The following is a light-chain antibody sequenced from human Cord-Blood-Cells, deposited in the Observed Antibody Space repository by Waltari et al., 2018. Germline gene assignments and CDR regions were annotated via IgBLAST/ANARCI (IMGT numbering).Light chain of an antibody. CDR1: QRISTY. V-gene: IGKV1-39*01. CDR2: AAS. Sequence: DIQITQSPSSLSASVGDRLTLTCRASQRISTYLNWYQQKPGKAPKLLIYAASSLQSGVPSRFSGSGSGTDFTLTISSLQPEDFATYYCQQSYSTPYTFGQGTKLEIK. J-gene: IGKJ2*01. CDR3: QQSYSTPYT.